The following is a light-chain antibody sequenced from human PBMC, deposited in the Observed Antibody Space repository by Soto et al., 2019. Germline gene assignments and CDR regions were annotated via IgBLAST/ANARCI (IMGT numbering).Light chain of an antibody. CDR1: QSVLSNS. CDR3: QQYSNTPQT. Sequence: DIVMTQSPESLAVSLGERATINCKSSQSVLSNSIAWYQQKPGQPPKLLIYCASTRESGVPDRFSGSGSGTDFTLTISSLQAEDVAVYYCQQYSNTPQTFGQGTRLEIK. J-gene: IGKJ2*01. V-gene: IGKV4-1*01. CDR2: CAS.